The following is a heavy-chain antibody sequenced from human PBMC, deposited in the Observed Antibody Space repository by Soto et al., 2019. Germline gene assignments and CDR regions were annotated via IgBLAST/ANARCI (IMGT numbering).Heavy chain of an antibody. Sequence: PGGSLRLSCTASGFTFGDYAMSWFRQAPGKGLEWVGFIRSKAYGGTTEYAASVKGRFTISRDDSKSIAYLQMNSLKTEDTAVYYCTRRVTVGATILYYYYGMDVWGQGTTVTVSS. J-gene: IGHJ6*02. V-gene: IGHV3-49*03. CDR3: TRRVTVGATILYYYYGMDV. D-gene: IGHD1-26*01. CDR2: IRSKAYGGTT. CDR1: GFTFGDYA.